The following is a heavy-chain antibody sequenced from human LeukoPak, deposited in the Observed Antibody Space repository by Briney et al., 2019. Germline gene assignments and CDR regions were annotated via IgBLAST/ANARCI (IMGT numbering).Heavy chain of an antibody. J-gene: IGHJ3*02. CDR2: ISSSSSYI. CDR3: ARDREDNAFDI. V-gene: IGHV3-21*01. D-gene: IGHD1-26*01. Sequence: GGSLRLSCAASGFTFSSYSMNWVRQAPGKGLEWVSSISSSSSYIYYADSVKGRFTISRDNAKNSLYLQMNSLRAEDTAVYYCARDREDNAFDIWGQGTMVTVSS. CDR1: GFTFSSYS.